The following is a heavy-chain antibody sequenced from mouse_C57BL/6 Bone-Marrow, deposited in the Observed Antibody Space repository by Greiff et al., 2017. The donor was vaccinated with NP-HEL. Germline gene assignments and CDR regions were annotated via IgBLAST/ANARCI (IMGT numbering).Heavy chain of an antibody. D-gene: IGHD3-3*01. V-gene: IGHV5-9-1*02. CDR2: ISSGGDYI. J-gene: IGHJ3*01. Sequence: EVQVVESGAGLVKPGGSLKLSCAASGFTFSSYAMSWVRQTPEKRLEWVAYISSGGDYIYYAGTVKGRFTISRDNARNTLYLQMSSLKSEDTAMYYCTRGQNCALAYWGQGTLVTVSA. CDR1: GFTFSSYA. CDR3: TRGQNCALAY.